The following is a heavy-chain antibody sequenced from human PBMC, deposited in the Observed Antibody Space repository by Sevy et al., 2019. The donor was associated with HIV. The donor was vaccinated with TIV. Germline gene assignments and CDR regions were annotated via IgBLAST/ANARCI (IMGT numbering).Heavy chain of an antibody. Sequence: GGSLRLSCAASGFTFSSYWMHWVRQAPGKGLVWVSRINSDGSSTSYADSVKGRFTISRDNAKNTLYLQMNSLRAEDXXXXYCARGLKSAYCSSTSCYYYYGMDVWGQGTTVTVSS. CDR3: ARGLKSAYCSSTSCYYYYGMDV. CDR2: INSDGSST. CDR1: GFTFSSYW. D-gene: IGHD2-2*01. J-gene: IGHJ6*02. V-gene: IGHV3-74*01.